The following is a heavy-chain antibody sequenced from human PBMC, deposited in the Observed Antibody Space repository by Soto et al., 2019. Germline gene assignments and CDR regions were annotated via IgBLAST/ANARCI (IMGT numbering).Heavy chain of an antibody. D-gene: IGHD3-22*01. J-gene: IGHJ4*02. CDR1: GFTFSSYS. CDR2: ISSSSSYI. V-gene: IGHV3-21*01. Sequence: GGSLRLSCAASGFTFSSYSMNWVRQAPGKGLEWVSSISSSSSYIYYADSVKGRFTISRDNAKNSLYLQMNSLRAEDTAVYYCARQGARYYYDSSGYYPYYFDYWGQGTLVTVSS. CDR3: ARQGARYYYDSSGYYPYYFDY.